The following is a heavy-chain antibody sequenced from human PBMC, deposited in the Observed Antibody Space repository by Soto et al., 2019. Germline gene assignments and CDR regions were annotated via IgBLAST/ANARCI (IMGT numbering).Heavy chain of an antibody. D-gene: IGHD3-10*01. CDR3: ARDLGYHASGIAGY. Sequence: QVQLVESGGGVVQPGRSLRLSCAASGFTFSSYGMHWVRQAPGKGLEWVAVIWYDGSNKYYADSVKGRFTISRDNSKNTLYLQMNSLRAEDTAVYYCARDLGYHASGIAGYWGQGTLVTVSS. CDR2: IWYDGSNK. V-gene: IGHV3-33*01. CDR1: GFTFSSYG. J-gene: IGHJ4*02.